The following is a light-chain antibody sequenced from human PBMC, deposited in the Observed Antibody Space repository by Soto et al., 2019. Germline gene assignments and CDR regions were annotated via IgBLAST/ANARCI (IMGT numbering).Light chain of an antibody. CDR3: QQYGTSPRT. CDR2: DAS. Sequence: IVLTQSPGTLSLSPGERASLSCRASQSVSSSYLAWYQQKPGQAPRLLIYDASSRATGIPDRFSGSGSGTDFTLTISRLEPEDFAVYYCQQYGTSPRTFGQGTRLE. J-gene: IGKJ5*01. CDR1: QSVSSSY. V-gene: IGKV3-20*01.